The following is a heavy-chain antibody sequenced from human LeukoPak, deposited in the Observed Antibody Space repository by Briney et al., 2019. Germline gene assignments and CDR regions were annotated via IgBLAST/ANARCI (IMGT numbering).Heavy chain of an antibody. Sequence: SETLSLTCAVYGGSFSGYYWSWIRQPPGKGLEWIGEINHSGSTNYNPSLKSRVTISVDTSKNQFSLKLSSVTAADTAVYYCARVLSCGGGCYNWNYHYYYYMDVWGKGTTVTVSS. D-gene: IGHD1-20*01. CDR3: ARVLSCGGGCYNWNYHYYYYMDV. CDR1: GGSFSGYY. J-gene: IGHJ6*03. CDR2: INHSGST. V-gene: IGHV4-34*01.